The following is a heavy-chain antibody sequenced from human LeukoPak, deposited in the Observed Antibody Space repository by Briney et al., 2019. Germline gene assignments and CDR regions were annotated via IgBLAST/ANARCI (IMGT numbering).Heavy chain of an antibody. CDR2: ITGSGGNT. Sequence: GGSLRLSCAASGFTFSNYGMNWVRQAPGKGLEWVSGITGSGGNTYYADSVKGRFTISRDNSKNTLYLQVNSLRAEDTAVYYCARHAKIVATSYYYYYMDVWGKGTTVTISS. V-gene: IGHV3-23*01. CDR3: ARHAKIVATSYYYYYMDV. CDR1: GFTFSNYG. J-gene: IGHJ6*03. D-gene: IGHD5-12*01.